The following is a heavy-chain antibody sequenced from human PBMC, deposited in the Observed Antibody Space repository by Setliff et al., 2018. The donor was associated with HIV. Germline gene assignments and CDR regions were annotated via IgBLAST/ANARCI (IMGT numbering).Heavy chain of an antibody. J-gene: IGHJ6*03. CDR1: GYTFTTHA. V-gene: IGHV1-3*01. CDR3: ARFSYYYYYMDV. Sequence: ASVKVSCKASGYTFTTHAMHWVRQAPGQRLEWMGWINAGNGNTKYSQEFQGRVTITKDTSASTAYMELRSLRSDDTAVYYCARFSYYYYYMDVWGKGTTVTVSS. CDR2: INAGNGNT.